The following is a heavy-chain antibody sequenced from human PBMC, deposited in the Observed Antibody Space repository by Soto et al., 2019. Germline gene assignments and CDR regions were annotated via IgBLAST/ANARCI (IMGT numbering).Heavy chain of an antibody. V-gene: IGHV1-2*04. J-gene: IGHJ6*03. CDR3: ARGPYSSSSGGNYYYYYYMHV. CDR2: INPNSGGT. CDR1: GYTFTGYY. Sequence: ASVKVSCKASGYTFTGYYMHWVRQAPGQGLEWMGWINPNSGGTNYAQKFQGWVTMTRDTSISTAYMELGRLRSDDTAVYYCARGPYSSSSGGNYYYYYYMHVWGKGTTVTVSS. D-gene: IGHD6-6*01.